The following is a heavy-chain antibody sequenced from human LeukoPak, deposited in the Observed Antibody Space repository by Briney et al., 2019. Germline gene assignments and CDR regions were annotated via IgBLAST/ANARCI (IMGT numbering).Heavy chain of an antibody. D-gene: IGHD2-21*02. J-gene: IGHJ2*01. Sequence: GGSLRLSCAASGFTFSSYSMNWVRQAPGKGLEWVSSISSSSSYIYYADSVKGRFTISRDNAKNSLYLQMNSLRAEDTAVYYCAREAGYCGGDCYSDYWYFDLWGRGTLVTVSS. V-gene: IGHV3-21*04. CDR1: GFTFSSYS. CDR3: AREAGYCGGDCYSDYWYFDL. CDR2: ISSSSSYI.